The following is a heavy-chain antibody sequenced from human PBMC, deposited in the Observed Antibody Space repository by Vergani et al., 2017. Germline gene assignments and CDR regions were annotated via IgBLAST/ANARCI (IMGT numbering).Heavy chain of an antibody. CDR3: ARAPSEYCSSTSCYFYMDV. D-gene: IGHD2-2*01. CDR1: GYTFTGYY. Sequence: QVQLVQSGAEVKKPGASVKVSCKASGYTFTGYYMHWVRQAPGQGLEWMGWMHPNSGGTNFAQKFQGRVTMTRDTSISTAYMELSRLTSDDTAVYYCARAPSEYCSSTSCYFYMDVWGKGTTVTVSS. CDR2: MHPNSGGT. J-gene: IGHJ6*03. V-gene: IGHV1-2*02.